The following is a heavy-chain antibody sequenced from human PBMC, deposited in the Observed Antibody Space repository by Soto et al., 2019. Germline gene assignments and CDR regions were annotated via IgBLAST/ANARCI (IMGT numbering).Heavy chain of an antibody. J-gene: IGHJ4*02. CDR3: ARDRSSRNLDY. D-gene: IGHD6-13*01. CDR2: IYYSGST. Sequence: PSETLSLTCAVSGASISSSYWSWVRQSPGKGLEWIGYIYYSGSTNYNPSLKSRVTISVDTSKNQFSLKLSSVTAADTAVYYCARDRSSRNLDYWGQGTLVTSPQ. V-gene: IGHV4-59*01. CDR1: GASISSSY.